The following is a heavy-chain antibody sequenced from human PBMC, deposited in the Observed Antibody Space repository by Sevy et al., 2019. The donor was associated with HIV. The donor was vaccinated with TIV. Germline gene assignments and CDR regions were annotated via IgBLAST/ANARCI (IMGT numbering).Heavy chain of an antibody. CDR3: ARSGGYSDNGMDV. Sequence: GGSRLSCAASGFTFSSYDMHWVRQVTGKGLEWVSVIGSSGDPYYPGSVKGRFTISRENAKNSVYLQMNSLRAGDTAVYYCARSGGYSDNGMDVWGQGTTVTVSS. V-gene: IGHV3-13*05. CDR1: GFTFSSYD. CDR2: IGSSGDP. J-gene: IGHJ6*02. D-gene: IGHD5-12*01.